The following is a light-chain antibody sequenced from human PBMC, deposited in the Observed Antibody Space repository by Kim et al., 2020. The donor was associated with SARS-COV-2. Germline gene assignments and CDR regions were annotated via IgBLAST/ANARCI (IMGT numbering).Light chain of an antibody. J-gene: IGLJ2*01. CDR1: SLRIDE. CDR3: NSRDSSGNHVV. CDR2: GKN. V-gene: IGLV3-19*01. Sequence: ALGRTVRITCQGDSLRIDEGSWYQQKPGQAPGLVIYGKNNRPSGSPDRFSGSSSGNTASLTITGAQAEDGADYYCNSRDSSGNHVVFGGGTQLTVL.